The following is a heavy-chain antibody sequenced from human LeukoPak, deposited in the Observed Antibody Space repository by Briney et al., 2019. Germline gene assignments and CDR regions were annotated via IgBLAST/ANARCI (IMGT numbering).Heavy chain of an antibody. CDR3: ARDYGPGDY. D-gene: IGHD3-10*01. CDR2: INPNSGGT. V-gene: IGHV1-2*06. Sequence: ASVKVSCKASGYNFIGYYMHWVRQAPGQGLEWMGRINPNSGGTNYAQKFQGRVTMTRDTSISTAYMELSSLRSEDTAVYYCARDYGPGDYWGQGTLVTVSS. J-gene: IGHJ4*02. CDR1: GYNFIGYY.